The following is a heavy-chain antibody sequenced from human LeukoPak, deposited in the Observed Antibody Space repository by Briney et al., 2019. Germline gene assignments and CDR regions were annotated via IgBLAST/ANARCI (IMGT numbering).Heavy chain of an antibody. CDR3: ARRDGSYHTLDY. CDR1: GGTFSSYA. D-gene: IGHD1-26*01. Sequence: GASVKVSCKASGGTFSSYAISWVRQAPGQGLEWMGGIIPIFGTANYAQKFQGRVTITTDESTSTAYMELSSLRSEDTAVYYCARRDGSYHTLDYWGQGTLVTVSS. V-gene: IGHV1-69*05. CDR2: IIPIFGTA. J-gene: IGHJ4*02.